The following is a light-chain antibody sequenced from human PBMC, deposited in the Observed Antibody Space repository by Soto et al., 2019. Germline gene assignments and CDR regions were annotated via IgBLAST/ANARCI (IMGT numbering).Light chain of an antibody. CDR3: NSYTSSSTYV. V-gene: IGLV2-14*01. CDR2: DVA. CDR1: SSDVGAYNY. J-gene: IGLJ1*01. Sequence: QSALTQPASVSGSPGQSITISCTGTSSDVGAYNYVSWYQQHPGKAPKLMLYDVANRPSGVSNRFSGSKSGNTASLTISGLQAEDEADYYCNSYTSSSTYVFGTWTKLTVL.